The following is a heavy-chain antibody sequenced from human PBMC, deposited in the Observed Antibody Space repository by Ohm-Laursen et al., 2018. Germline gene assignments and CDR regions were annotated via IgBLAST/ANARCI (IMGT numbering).Heavy chain of an antibody. J-gene: IGHJ6*02. CDR3: AILNCSSTSCYGVDYYGMDV. CDR1: GGSISRYH. Sequence: SETLSLTCTVSGGSISRYHWSWIRQPPGKGLEWIGYIYYSGSTNYNPSLKSRVTISGDTSKNQFSLKLSSVTAADTAVYYCAILNCSSTSCYGVDYYGMDVWGQGTTVTVSS. CDR2: IYYSGST. V-gene: IGHV4-59*08. D-gene: IGHD2-2*01.